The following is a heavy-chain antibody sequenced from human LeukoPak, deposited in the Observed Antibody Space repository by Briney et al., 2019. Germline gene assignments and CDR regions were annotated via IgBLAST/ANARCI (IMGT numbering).Heavy chain of an antibody. CDR2: INPNSGGT. D-gene: IGHD5-18*01. CDR1: GYTFTGYY. Sequence: ASVKVSCKASGYTFTGYYMHWVRQAPGQGLEWMGWINPNSGGTNYAQKFQGRVTMTRDTSISTAYMELSRLRSDDTAVYYCACSFTDTAMGSLDYWGQGTLVTVSS. J-gene: IGHJ4*02. CDR3: ACSFTDTAMGSLDY. V-gene: IGHV1-2*02.